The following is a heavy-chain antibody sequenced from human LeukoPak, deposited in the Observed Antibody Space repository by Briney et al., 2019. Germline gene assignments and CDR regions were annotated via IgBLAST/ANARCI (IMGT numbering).Heavy chain of an antibody. J-gene: IGHJ4*02. CDR1: GFSISNDYY. Sequence: SETLSLACTVSGFSISNDYYWTWLRQPPGKGLEWIGGIYHSGTTYYNPSLRGRVSISLDTSQTQFSLKLSSVTAADTAVYYCARGKAYSGSYYGIFDYWGQGTLVTVSS. D-gene: IGHD1-26*01. CDR3: ARGKAYSGSYYGIFDY. CDR2: IYHSGTT. V-gene: IGHV4-38-2*02.